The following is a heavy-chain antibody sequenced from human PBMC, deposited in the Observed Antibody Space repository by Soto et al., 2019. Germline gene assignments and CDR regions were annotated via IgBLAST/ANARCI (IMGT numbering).Heavy chain of an antibody. CDR2: IYYSGST. J-gene: IGHJ6*03. CDR3: ASSVNNYYGSGSYRYYYYYYMDV. V-gene: IGHV4-59*08. CDR1: GGSISSYY. D-gene: IGHD3-10*01. Sequence: SETLSLTCTVSGGSISSYYWSWIRQPPGKGLEWIGYIYYSGSTNYNPSLKSRVTISVDTSKNQFSLKLISVTAADTAVYYCASSVNNYYGSGSYRYYYYYYMDVWGKGTTVTVSS.